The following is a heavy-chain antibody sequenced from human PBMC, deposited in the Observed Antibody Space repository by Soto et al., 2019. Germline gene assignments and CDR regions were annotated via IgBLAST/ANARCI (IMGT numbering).Heavy chain of an antibody. CDR3: AKDGSGHPCYSDN. D-gene: IGHD2-15*01. V-gene: IGHV4-4*02. CDR2: TYHSGTT. CDR1: GASISSNNS. J-gene: IGHJ4*02. Sequence: QVQLQESGPGLVKPWGTLSLTCVVSGASISSNNSWSWVRQPPGKGLEWIGETYHSGTTSYNSSLKSRVTISVDQSKNPFSLKVTSVTAADSAVHFWAKDGSGHPCYSDNWGQGHLATVSS.